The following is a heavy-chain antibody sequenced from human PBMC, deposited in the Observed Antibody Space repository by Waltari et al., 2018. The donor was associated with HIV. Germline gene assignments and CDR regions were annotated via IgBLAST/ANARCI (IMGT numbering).Heavy chain of an antibody. Sequence: VELVESGGGLFKPGQSLRLSCNASGIAFDLFTMTWVRLAPGRCLEWVASISRASYFSYYSDPLKGRISISRDNAKKSLFLQINSLTADDTGLYFCVRDRTSMTTGDFDSWGQGVPVIVSS. D-gene: IGHD1-1*01. CDR1: GIAFDLFT. CDR3: VRDRTSMTTGDFDS. J-gene: IGHJ4*02. CDR2: ISRASYFS. V-gene: IGHV3-21*02.